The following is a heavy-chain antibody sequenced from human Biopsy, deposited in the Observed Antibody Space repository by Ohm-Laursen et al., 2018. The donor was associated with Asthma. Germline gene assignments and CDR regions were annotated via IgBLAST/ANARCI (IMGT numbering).Heavy chain of an antibody. Sequence: SLRLSCSASGFTFSSYSMNWVRQAPGKGLEWVSSISSSSSYIYYADSVKGRSTISRDNAKNSLYLQMNSLRAEDTAVYYCARDGTDMNEAMPKDYWGQGTLVTVPS. CDR1: GFTFSSYS. D-gene: IGHD2-2*01. CDR2: ISSSSSYI. J-gene: IGHJ4*02. CDR3: ARDGTDMNEAMPKDY. V-gene: IGHV3-21*01.